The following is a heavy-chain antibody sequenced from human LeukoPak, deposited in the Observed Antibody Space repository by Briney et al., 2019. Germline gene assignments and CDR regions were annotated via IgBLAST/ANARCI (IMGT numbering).Heavy chain of an antibody. V-gene: IGHV4-61*05. CDR1: GASLNTNEFY. Sequence: SETLSLTCAVSGASLNTNEFYWAWIRQPPGKGLEWIGYIFDSGSTNYNPSLKSRVTISVDTSKSQFSLSLSSVTAADTAVYHCARHRSGSSWFAPWGQGTLVTVSS. CDR3: ARHRSGSSWFAP. J-gene: IGHJ5*02. CDR2: IFDSGST. D-gene: IGHD6-19*01.